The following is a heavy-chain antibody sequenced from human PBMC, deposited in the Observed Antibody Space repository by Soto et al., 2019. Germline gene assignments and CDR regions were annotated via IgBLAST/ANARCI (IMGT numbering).Heavy chain of an antibody. V-gene: IGHV3-21*01. J-gene: IGHJ6*02. CDR2: ISSSSTYI. CDR1: GFTFNSYS. Sequence: PGGSLRLSCAASGFTFNSYSINWVRQAPGKGLEWVSSISSSSTYIYYADSVKGRFTISRDNAKNSLSLQMNSLRVEDTAVYFCARGVYGYYYGMDVWGQGTTVTVSS. CDR3: ARGVYGYYYGMDV. D-gene: IGHD3-10*01.